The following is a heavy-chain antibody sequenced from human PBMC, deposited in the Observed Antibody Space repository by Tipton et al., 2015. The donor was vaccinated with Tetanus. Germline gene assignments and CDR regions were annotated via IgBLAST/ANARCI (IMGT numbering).Heavy chain of an antibody. D-gene: IGHD1-7*01. CDR1: GASIAKGFFY. CDR3: SSGSGTAISED. CDR2: IHFGGDT. V-gene: IGHV4-39*02. Sequence: TLSLTGTVSGASIAKGFFYWGWIRQSPGRGLEWIGTIHFGGDTAYSPSLRSRVTISVDTSRNHVSLKMTSVTAADTALYYCSSGSGTAISEDWGQGTLVTVSS. J-gene: IGHJ4*02.